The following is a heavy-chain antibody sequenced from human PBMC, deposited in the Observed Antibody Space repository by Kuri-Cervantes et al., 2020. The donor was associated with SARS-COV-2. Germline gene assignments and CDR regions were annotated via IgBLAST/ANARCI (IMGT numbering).Heavy chain of an antibody. V-gene: IGHV4-34*01. CDR2: INHSGST. Sequence: SETLSLTCTVSGGSFSGYYWSWIRQPPGKGLEWIGEINHSGSTYYNPSLKSRVTISVDTSKNQFSLKLSSVTAADTAVYYCARSFRYSGSWSNWFDPWGQGTLVTVSS. J-gene: IGHJ5*02. D-gene: IGHD1-26*01. CDR3: ARSFRYSGSWSNWFDP. CDR1: GGSFSGYY.